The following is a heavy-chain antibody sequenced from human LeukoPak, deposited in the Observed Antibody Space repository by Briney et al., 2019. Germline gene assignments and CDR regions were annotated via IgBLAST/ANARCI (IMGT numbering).Heavy chain of an antibody. V-gene: IGHV4-39*01. CDR3: ARYPEALDY. D-gene: IGHD1-14*01. CDR1: GCSISSSSYY. CDR2: IYYSGST. J-gene: IGHJ4*02. Sequence: SETLSLTCTVSGCSISSSSYYWGWIRQPPGKGLEWIGSIYYSGSTYYNPSLKSRVTISVDTSKNQFSLKLSPVTAADTAVYYCARYPEALDYWGQGTLVTVSS.